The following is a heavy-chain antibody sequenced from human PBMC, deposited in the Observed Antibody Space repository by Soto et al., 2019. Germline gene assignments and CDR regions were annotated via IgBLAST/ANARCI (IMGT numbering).Heavy chain of an antibody. Sequence: ASVKVSCKTSGYIFTGYFIHWVRQTPGQGLQWMGRITPNSGDTKYGQTFQGRVTFTRDTSTSTAYMELSGLRSDDTALYYCVRWGYGYNSLEFWGQGTLFTVSS. D-gene: IGHD5-12*01. V-gene: IGHV1-2*06. CDR1: GYIFTGYF. CDR2: ITPNSGDT. J-gene: IGHJ4*03. CDR3: VRWGYGYNSLEF.